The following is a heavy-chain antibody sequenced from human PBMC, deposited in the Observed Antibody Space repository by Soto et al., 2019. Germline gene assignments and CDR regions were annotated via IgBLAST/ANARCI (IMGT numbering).Heavy chain of an antibody. V-gene: IGHV3-66*01. CDR3: ATAKLLLPWLFDY. J-gene: IGHJ4*02. Sequence: PGGSLRLSCAASGFTFSSYGMSWVRQAPGKGLEWVSVIYSGGSTYYADSVKGRFIISRDDSKNTLFLQMNSLRAEDTAVYYCATAKLLLPWLFDYWGQGTLVTVSS. CDR1: GFTFSSYG. CDR2: IYSGGST. D-gene: IGHD2-15*01.